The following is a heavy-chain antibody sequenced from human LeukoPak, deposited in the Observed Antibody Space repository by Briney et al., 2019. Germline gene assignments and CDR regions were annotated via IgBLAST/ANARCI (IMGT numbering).Heavy chain of an antibody. V-gene: IGHV1-18*01. J-gene: IGHJ4*02. D-gene: IGHD3-9*01. CDR2: ISAYNGNT. Sequence: ASVKVSCKASGGTFSSYAISRVRQAPGQGLEWMGWISAYNGNTNYAQKLQGRVTTTTDTSTSTAYMELRSLRSDDTAVYYCARDIVRRYFDWPLDYWGQGTLVTVSS. CDR3: ARDIVRRYFDWPLDY. CDR1: GGTFSSYA.